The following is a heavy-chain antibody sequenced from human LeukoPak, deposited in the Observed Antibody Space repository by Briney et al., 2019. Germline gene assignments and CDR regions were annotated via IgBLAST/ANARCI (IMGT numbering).Heavy chain of an antibody. J-gene: IGHJ4*02. D-gene: IGHD1-20*01. CDR2: IDWDDDK. Sequence: SGPTLVNPTQTLTLTCTFSGFSLSTSGMCVSWIRQPPGKALERLARIDWDDDKYYSTSLKTRLTISKDTSKNQVVLTMTNMDPVDTATYYCARISPYNWNDEYYFDYWGQGTLVTVSS. CDR3: ARISPYNWNDEYYFDY. CDR1: GFSLSTSGMC. V-gene: IGHV2-70*11.